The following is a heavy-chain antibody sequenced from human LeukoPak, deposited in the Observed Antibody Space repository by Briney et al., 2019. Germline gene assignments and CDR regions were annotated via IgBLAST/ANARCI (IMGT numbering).Heavy chain of an antibody. J-gene: IGHJ4*02. D-gene: IGHD5-24*01. CDR3: AKYRLIWLPAPVFEY. CDR2: MKEDGSEK. Sequence: GGSLRLSCAASGFTFSNYWMTWVRQAPGKGLEWVANMKEDGSEKYYVDSVKGRFSISRDNAKNSLYLQMDSLRADDTAVYYCAKYRLIWLPAPVFEYRGQGTLVTVSS. V-gene: IGHV3-7*01. CDR1: GFTFSNYW.